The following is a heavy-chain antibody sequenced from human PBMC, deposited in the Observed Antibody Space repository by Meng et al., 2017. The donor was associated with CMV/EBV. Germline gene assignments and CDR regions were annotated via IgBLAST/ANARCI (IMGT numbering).Heavy chain of an antibody. CDR3: ARELPGVVDSLISYYYGMVV. CDR2: IYSGGST. V-gene: IGHV3-66*02. D-gene: IGHD2-8*01. CDR1: GFTVSSNY. J-gene: IGHJ6*02. Sequence: GGSLRLSCAASGFTVSSNYMSWVRQAPGKGLEWVSVIYSGGSTYYADSVKGRFTISRDNSKNTLYLQMNSLRAEDTAVYYCARELPGVVDSLISYYYGMVVWGQGPTVTVSS.